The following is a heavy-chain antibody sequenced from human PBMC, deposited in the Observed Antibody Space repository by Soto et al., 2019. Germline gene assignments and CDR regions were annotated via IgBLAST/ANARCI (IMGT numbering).Heavy chain of an antibody. CDR2: IYAGGST. Sequence: GGSLRLSCAASGFTVSSNYMSWVRQAPGKGLEWVSLIYAGGSTYYADSVKGRFIISRDNSENTLYLQMNSLRAEDTAVYYCATSTTAVWNWFDPWGQGTLVTVSS. V-gene: IGHV3-66*01. CDR1: GFTVSSNY. J-gene: IGHJ5*02. CDR3: ATSTTAVWNWFDP.